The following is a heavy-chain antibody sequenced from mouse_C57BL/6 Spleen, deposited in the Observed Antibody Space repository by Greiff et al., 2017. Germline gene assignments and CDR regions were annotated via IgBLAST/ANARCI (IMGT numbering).Heavy chain of an antibody. V-gene: IGHV1-78*01. J-gene: IGHJ3*01. Sequence: VQLQQSGAELVKPGASVTLSCKVSGYTFTDHAIHWVKQRPEHGLEWIGYIYPRDGGTKYNEKFKGKARLTADKSSSTAYMQLISLTSEDSAVYFCARYYRGSCWFADWGQGTLVTVSA. CDR2: IYPRDGGT. D-gene: IGHD1-1*02. CDR3: ARYYRGSCWFAD. CDR1: GYTFTDHA.